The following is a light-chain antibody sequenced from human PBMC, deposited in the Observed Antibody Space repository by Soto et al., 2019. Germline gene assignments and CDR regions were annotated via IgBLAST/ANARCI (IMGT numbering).Light chain of an antibody. V-gene: IGKV1-9*01. CDR2: AAS. Sequence: DIWMTQSPSFLSASTGDRVTITCRASQSITSYFAWYQQKSGKAPELLIYAASTLESGVPSRFSGSGSGTEFTLTISSLQPDDFATYYCQHYNSYSEAFGQGTKVDIK. CDR1: QSITSY. J-gene: IGKJ1*01. CDR3: QHYNSYSEA.